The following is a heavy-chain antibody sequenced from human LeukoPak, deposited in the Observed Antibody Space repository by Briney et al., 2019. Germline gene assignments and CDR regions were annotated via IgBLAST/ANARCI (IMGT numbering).Heavy chain of an antibody. J-gene: IGHJ3*02. Sequence: PGGSLRLSCAASGFTFSSYAMHWVRQAPGKGLEWVAVISYDGSNKYYADSVKGRFTISRDNSKNTLYLQMNSLRAEDTAVYYCAKGANWNYGVDAFDIWGQGTMVTVSS. V-gene: IGHV3-30-3*01. CDR1: GFTFSSYA. CDR2: ISYDGSNK. CDR3: AKGANWNYGVDAFDI. D-gene: IGHD1-7*01.